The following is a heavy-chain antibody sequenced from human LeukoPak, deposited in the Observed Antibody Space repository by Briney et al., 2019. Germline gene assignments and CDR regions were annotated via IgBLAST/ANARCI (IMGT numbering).Heavy chain of an antibody. V-gene: IGHV1-18*01. CDR2: ISAHNGNT. Sequence: GASVKVSCKASGYTFTSYGISWVRQAPGQGLEWMGWISAHNGNTNYAQKLQGRVTMTTDTSTSTAYMELRSLRSDDTAVYYCARGSYCSSTSCPLDYWGQGTLVTVSS. D-gene: IGHD2-2*01. CDR1: GYTFTSYG. CDR3: ARGSYCSSTSCPLDY. J-gene: IGHJ4*02.